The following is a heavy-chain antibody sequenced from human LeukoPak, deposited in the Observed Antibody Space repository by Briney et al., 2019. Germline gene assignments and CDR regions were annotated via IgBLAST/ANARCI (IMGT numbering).Heavy chain of an antibody. Sequence: ASVKVSRKASGYTFTSYGISWVRQAPGQGLEWMGWISAYNGNTNYAQKLQGRVTMTRDTSTSTVYMELSSLRSEDTAVYYCARGYCSGGSCLDYWGQGTLVTVSS. CDR2: ISAYNGNT. V-gene: IGHV1-18*01. D-gene: IGHD2-15*01. J-gene: IGHJ4*02. CDR3: ARGYCSGGSCLDY. CDR1: GYTFTSYG.